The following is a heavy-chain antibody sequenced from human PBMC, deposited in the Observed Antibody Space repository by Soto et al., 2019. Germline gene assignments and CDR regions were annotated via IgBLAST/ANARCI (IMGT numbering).Heavy chain of an antibody. CDR3: ARGPGVLLWFGELWGYDY. CDR1: GGSFSGYY. D-gene: IGHD3-10*01. Sequence: PSETLSLTCAVYGGSFSGYYWSWIRQPPGKGLEWIGEINHSGSTNYNPSIKSRVTISVDTSKNQFSLKLSSVTAADTAVFYCARGPGVLLWFGELWGYDYWGQGTLVTVSS. V-gene: IGHV4-34*01. CDR2: INHSGST. J-gene: IGHJ4*02.